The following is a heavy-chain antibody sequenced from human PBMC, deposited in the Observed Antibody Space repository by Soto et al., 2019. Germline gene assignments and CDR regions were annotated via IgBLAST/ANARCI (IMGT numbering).Heavy chain of an antibody. CDR2: ISSSSYI. Sequence: PGKGLEWVSSISSSSYIYYAASVKGRFTISRDNAKNSLYLQMNSLRAEDTAVYYCARDGDLSYSFCFQAEDDIRYTVPVSAFLLNRSSDL. J-gene: IGHJ2*01. D-gene: IGHD3-9*01. CDR3: ARDGDLSYSFCFQAEDDIRYTVPVSAFLLNRSSDL. V-gene: IGHV3-21*01.